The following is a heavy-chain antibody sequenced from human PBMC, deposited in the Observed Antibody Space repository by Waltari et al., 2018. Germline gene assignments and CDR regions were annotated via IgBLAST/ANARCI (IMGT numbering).Heavy chain of an antibody. Sequence: WSGGRQSPGEGLEWIGQIHRRGRTYYNPSLESRVTVSMDTSNNKFSLKMSSAIAADTAVYYCARDRGRGLYFDSWGQGTLVTVSP. V-gene: IGHV4-4*02. D-gene: IGHD2-15*01. CDR2: IHRRGRT. CDR3: ARDRGRGLYFDS. J-gene: IGHJ4*02.